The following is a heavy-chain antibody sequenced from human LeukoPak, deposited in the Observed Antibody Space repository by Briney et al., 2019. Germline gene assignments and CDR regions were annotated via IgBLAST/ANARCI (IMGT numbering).Heavy chain of an antibody. Sequence: PGGSLRLSCAASGFTVSSNYMSWVRQAPGKGLEWVSVIYSGGSTYYADSVKGRFTISRDNSKNTLYLQMNSLRAEDTAVYYCAKDGRVRSRSFWGYLDYWGQGILVTVSS. D-gene: IGHD6-13*01. J-gene: IGHJ4*02. V-gene: IGHV3-53*01. CDR3: AKDGRVRSRSFWGYLDY. CDR1: GFTVSSNY. CDR2: IYSGGST.